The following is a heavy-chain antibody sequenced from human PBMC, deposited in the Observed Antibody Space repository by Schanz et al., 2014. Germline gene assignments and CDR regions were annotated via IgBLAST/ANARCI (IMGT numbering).Heavy chain of an antibody. V-gene: IGHV1-69*02. CDR1: GGTFSSDT. CDR3: ARGYGDSPTDF. Sequence: QVHLVQSGAEVKKPGSSVKVSCKASGGTFSSDTFSWVRQAPGQGLEWMGRIVPVMNMADYAQKFQGRVTISADKSTSTAYMEVSSLRSEDTAVYYCARGYGDSPTDFWGQGTLVTVSS. D-gene: IGHD4-17*01. CDR2: IVPVMNMA. J-gene: IGHJ4*02.